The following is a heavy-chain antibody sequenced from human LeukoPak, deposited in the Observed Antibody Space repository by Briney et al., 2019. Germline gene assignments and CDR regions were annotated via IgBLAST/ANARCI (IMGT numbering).Heavy chain of an antibody. CDR1: GYTFTNYY. CDR2: INPNSGDT. Sequence: GASVKVSCKASGYTFTNYYMHWVRQAPGQGLEWLGWINPNSGDTRSLQKFQGRVTMTRDTSINTAHMELSGLRSDDTAVYYCARVVTPRYCSSPSCYWKGWFDPWGQGTLVTVSS. V-gene: IGHV1-2*02. D-gene: IGHD2-2*01. CDR3: ARVVTPRYCSSPSCYWKGWFDP. J-gene: IGHJ5*02.